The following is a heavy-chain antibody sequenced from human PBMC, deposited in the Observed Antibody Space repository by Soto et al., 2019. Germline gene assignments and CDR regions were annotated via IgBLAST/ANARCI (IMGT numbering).Heavy chain of an antibody. CDR3: ATRDNSKFY. Sequence: QVQLQESGPGLVKPSGTLSLTCAVSGVSISSHDWWTWVRQPPGKGLEWIGESHQSGSTNYNSSRASRVTREVDTPKNKCSLKFRSVNGADTAVYSCATRDNSKFYWGQGTLVTVSS. J-gene: IGHJ4*02. CDR2: SHQSGST. V-gene: IGHV4-4*02. D-gene: IGHD6-13*01. CDR1: GVSISSHDW.